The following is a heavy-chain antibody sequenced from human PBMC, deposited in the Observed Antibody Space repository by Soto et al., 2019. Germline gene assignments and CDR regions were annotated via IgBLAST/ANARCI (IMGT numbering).Heavy chain of an antibody. CDR1: GGSFSGYY. CDR3: AREYYGDYPGYYYYGMDV. D-gene: IGHD4-17*01. CDR2: INHSGST. V-gene: IGHV4-34*01. J-gene: IGHJ6*04. Sequence: SETLSLTCAVYGGSFSGYYWSWIRQPPGKGLEWIGEINHSGSTNYNPSLKSRVTISVDKSKNQFSLKLSSVTAADTAVYYCAREYYGDYPGYYYYGMDVWGKGTTVTVSS.